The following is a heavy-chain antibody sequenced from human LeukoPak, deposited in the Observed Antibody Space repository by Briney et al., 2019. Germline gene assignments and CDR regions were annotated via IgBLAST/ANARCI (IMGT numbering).Heavy chain of an antibody. J-gene: IGHJ4*02. CDR2: INHSGST. CDR1: GGSFSGYY. D-gene: IGHD3-10*01. CDR3: AREDYGSGSSPPYFDY. V-gene: IGHV4-34*01. Sequence: SETLSLTCAVYGGSFSGYYWSWIRQPPGKGLEWMGEINHSGSTNYNPSLKSRVTISVDTSKNQFSLKLSSVTAADTAVYYCAREDYGSGSSPPYFDYWGQGTLVTVSS.